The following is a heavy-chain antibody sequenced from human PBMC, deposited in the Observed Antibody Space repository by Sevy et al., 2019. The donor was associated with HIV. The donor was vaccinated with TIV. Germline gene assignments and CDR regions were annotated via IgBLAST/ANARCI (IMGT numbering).Heavy chain of an antibody. V-gene: IGHV3-48*01. J-gene: IGHJ6*02. CDR1: GFTFSNYD. CDR2: ISSASSRI. Sequence: GGSLRLSCAASGFTFSNYDMNWVRQAPGKGVEWVSYISSASSRIYYADSVKGRLTFSRDNAKNSLYVQMNRLRAEDTAVYYCAREGGYTDQGMDVWGQGTTVTVSS. CDR3: AREGGYTDQGMDV. D-gene: IGHD5-12*01.